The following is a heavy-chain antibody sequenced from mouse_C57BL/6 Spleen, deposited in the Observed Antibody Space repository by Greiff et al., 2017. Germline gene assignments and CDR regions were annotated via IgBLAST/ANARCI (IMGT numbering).Heavy chain of an antibody. CDR3: ARREDYGSSYDWYFDV. CDR1: GFTFSDYG. Sequence: EVKLMESGGGLVKPGGSLKLSCAASGFTFSDYGMHWVRQAPEKGLEWVAYISSGSSTIYYADTVKGRFTISRDNAKNTLFLQMTSLRSEDTAMYYCARREDYGSSYDWYFDVWGTGTTVTVSS. D-gene: IGHD1-1*01. J-gene: IGHJ1*03. CDR2: ISSGSSTI. V-gene: IGHV5-17*01.